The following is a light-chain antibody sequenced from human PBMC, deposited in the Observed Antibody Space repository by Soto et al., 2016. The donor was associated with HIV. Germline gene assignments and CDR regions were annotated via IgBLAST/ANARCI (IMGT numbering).Light chain of an antibody. J-gene: IGLJ3*02. Sequence: SYELTQPPSVSVAPGKTARITCGGNKIGSKSVHWYQQKPGQAPVLVVYDDTRRPSGIPERFSGSNSGNTATLTISGTQALDEADYYCQAWDNNSAMFGGGTKLTVL. CDR3: QAWDNNSAM. CDR1: KIGSKS. V-gene: IGLV3-21*01. CDR2: DDT.